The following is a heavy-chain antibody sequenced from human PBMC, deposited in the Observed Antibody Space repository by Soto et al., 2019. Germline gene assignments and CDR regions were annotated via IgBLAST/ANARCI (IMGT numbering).Heavy chain of an antibody. CDR1: GSNLTAHG. D-gene: IGHD6-13*01. Sequence: XSVKVSFKASGSNLTAHGINWVRHTPGHGLEWMGWISAYNGNTNYAQKLQGRVTMTTDTSTSTAYMELRSLRSDDTAVYYCARDGLAAAGTFDPWGQGTLVTVSS. V-gene: IGHV1-18*01. CDR2: ISAYNGNT. J-gene: IGHJ5*02. CDR3: ARDGLAAAGTFDP.